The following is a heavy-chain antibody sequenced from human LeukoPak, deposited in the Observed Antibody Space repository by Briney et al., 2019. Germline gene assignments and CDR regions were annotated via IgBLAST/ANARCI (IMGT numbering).Heavy chain of an antibody. D-gene: IGHD6-13*01. Sequence: GGSLRLSCAASGFTFSSYGMHWVRQAPGKGLEWVTFIRYDETNKYYADSVRGRFSIFRDNSKNTLYLQMNSLRAEDTAMYYCAKGRGAAAGYDTDYWGQGTLVTVSS. V-gene: IGHV3-30*02. CDR2: IRYDETNK. CDR1: GFTFSSYG. J-gene: IGHJ4*02. CDR3: AKGRGAAAGYDTDY.